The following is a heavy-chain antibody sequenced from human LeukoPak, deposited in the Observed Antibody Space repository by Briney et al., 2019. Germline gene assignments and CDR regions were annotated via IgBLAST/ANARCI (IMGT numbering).Heavy chain of an antibody. D-gene: IGHD1-20*01. CDR3: ARVPYNWNDLFWFDP. CDR2: IYYSGST. Sequence: SETLSLTCTVSGGSISSYCWSWIRQPPGKGLEWIGYIYYSGSTNYNPSLKSRVTISVDTSKNQFSLKLSSVTAADTAVYYCARVPYNWNDLFWFDPWGQGTLVTVSS. CDR1: GGSISSYC. J-gene: IGHJ5*02. V-gene: IGHV4-59*01.